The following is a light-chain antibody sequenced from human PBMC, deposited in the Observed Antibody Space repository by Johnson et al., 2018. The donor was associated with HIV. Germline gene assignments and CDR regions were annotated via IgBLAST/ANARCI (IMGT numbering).Light chain of an antibody. CDR2: DNN. CDR3: GTWDSSLSAYV. Sequence: QSLLTHPPSVSAAPGQKLTISCSGSSSNIGNNYVSWYQQLPGTAPKLLIYDNNKRPSGIPDRFSGSKSGTSATLGITRLQTGVEADYYCGTWDSSLSAYVFGAATKVAVL. J-gene: IGLJ1*01. CDR1: SSNIGNNY. V-gene: IGLV1-51*01.